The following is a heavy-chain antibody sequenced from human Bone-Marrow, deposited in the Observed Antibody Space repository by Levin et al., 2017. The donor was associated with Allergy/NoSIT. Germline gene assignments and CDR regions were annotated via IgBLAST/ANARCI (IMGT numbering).Heavy chain of an antibody. CDR3: ARGAVSSGWYQTPDY. D-gene: IGHD6-19*01. J-gene: IGHJ4*02. Sequence: GESLKISCAASGFTFSNYGMHWVRQAPGKGLEWVAVIWYDGSNKYYADSVKGRFTISRDNSKNTLYLQMNSLRAEDTAVYYCARGAVSSGWYQTPDYWGQGILVTVSS. CDR2: IWYDGSNK. CDR1: GFTFSNYG. V-gene: IGHV3-33*01.